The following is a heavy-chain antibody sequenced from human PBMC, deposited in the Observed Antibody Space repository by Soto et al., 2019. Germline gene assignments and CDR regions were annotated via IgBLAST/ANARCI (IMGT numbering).Heavy chain of an antibody. CDR1: GGSISSGDYY. CDR3: DRDRIVVVPAAKWSYGMDV. D-gene: IGHD2-2*01. Sequence: SWTLSLTCTVSGGSISSGDYYWSLIPQPPGKGLEWIGYIYYSGGTHYNPSLKSRVTISVDTSKNQCSLKLSSVTAADAAVYSCDRDRIVVVPAAKWSYGMDVWGQGTTVTISS. J-gene: IGHJ6*02. CDR2: IYYSGGT. V-gene: IGHV4-30-4*01.